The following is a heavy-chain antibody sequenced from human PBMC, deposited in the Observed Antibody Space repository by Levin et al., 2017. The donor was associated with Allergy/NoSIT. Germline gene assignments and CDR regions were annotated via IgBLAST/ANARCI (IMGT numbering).Heavy chain of an antibody. D-gene: IGHD2-2*01. V-gene: IGHV1-69*13. CDR3: VRESSTSCYAGPCYDY. Sequence: SVKVSCKASGGTFSSYAISWVRQAPGQGLEWMGGIIPIFGTANYAQKFQGRVTITADESTSTAYMELSSLRSEDTAVYYCVRESSTSCYAGPCYDYWGQGTLVTVSS. CDR2: IIPIFGTA. J-gene: IGHJ4*02. CDR1: GGTFSSYA.